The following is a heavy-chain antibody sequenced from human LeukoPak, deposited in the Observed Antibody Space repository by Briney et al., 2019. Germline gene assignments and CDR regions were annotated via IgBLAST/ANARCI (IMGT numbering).Heavy chain of an antibody. CDR1: GGSISSSSYY. CDR3: ARDGSIVGATAFDY. Sequence: SETLSLTCTVSGGSISSSSYYWGWIRQPPGKGLEWIGSIYYSGSTYYNPSLKSRVTISVDTSKNQFSLKLSSVTAADTAVYYCARDGSIVGATAFDYWGQGTLVTVSS. CDR2: IYYSGST. V-gene: IGHV4-39*07. J-gene: IGHJ4*02. D-gene: IGHD1-26*01.